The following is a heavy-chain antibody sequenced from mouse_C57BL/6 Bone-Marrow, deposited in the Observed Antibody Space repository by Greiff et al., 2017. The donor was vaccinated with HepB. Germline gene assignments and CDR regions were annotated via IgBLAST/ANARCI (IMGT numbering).Heavy chain of an antibody. J-gene: IGHJ2*01. CDR3: TPLYYYGSPDY. CDR1: GFNIKDDY. D-gene: IGHD1-1*01. CDR2: IDPDNGDT. V-gene: IGHV14-4*01. Sequence: VQLQQSGAELVRPGASVKLSCTASGFNIKDDYMHWVKQRPEQGLEWIGWIDPDNGDTEYASKFQGKATITADTPSNTAYRQLSSLTSEDTAVYYCTPLYYYGSPDYWGQGTTLTVSS.